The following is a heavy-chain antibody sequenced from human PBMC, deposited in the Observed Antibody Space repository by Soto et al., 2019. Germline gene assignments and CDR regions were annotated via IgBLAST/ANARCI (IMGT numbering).Heavy chain of an antibody. CDR3: VGCSGTGCQPIPNWFDP. CDR1: GGSISSYY. Sequence: PSETLSLTCTVSGGSISSYYWSWIRQPPGKGLEWIGYIYYSGSTNYNPSLKSRVTISVDTSKNQFSLKLSSVTAADTAVYYCVGCSGTGCQPIPNWFDPWGQATLVTVSS. J-gene: IGHJ5*02. CDR2: IYYSGST. D-gene: IGHD2-2*01. V-gene: IGHV4-59*01.